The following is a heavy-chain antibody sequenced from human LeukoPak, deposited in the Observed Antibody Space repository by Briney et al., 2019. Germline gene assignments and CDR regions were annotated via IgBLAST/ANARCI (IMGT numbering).Heavy chain of an antibody. V-gene: IGHV1-18*01. J-gene: IGHJ6*03. CDR2: ISAYNGNT. CDR1: GYTFTSYG. D-gene: IGHD3-9*01. Sequence: GASVKVSCKASGYTFTSYGISWVRQAPGQGLEWMGWISAYNGNTNYAQKLQGRVTMTTDTSTSTAYMELRSLRSDDTAVYCCARTQYYDILTGYFYYYYYMDVWGKGTTVTVSS. CDR3: ARTQYYDILTGYFYYYYYMDV.